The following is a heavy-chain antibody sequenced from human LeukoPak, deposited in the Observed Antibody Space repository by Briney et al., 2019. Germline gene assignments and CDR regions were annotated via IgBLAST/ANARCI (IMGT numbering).Heavy chain of an antibody. D-gene: IGHD6-13*01. CDR2: INTNSGDT. CDR1: GYTFSGYY. CDR3: ARADSSSWYSSRYYFDY. Sequence: ASVKVSCKASGYTFSGYYMHWVRQAPGQGLEWMGWINTNSGDTNYAQKFQGRVTVTRDTSISTAYMELSRLRSDDTAVYYCARADSSSWYSSRYYFDYWGQGTLVTVSS. J-gene: IGHJ4*02. V-gene: IGHV1-2*02.